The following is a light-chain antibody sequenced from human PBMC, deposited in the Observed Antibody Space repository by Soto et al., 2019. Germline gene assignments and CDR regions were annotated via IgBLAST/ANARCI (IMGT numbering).Light chain of an antibody. CDR3: QSYDSSLSGWV. Sequence: QSVLTQPPSVSGDPGQRVTISCTGSSSNIGAGYDVHWYQQLPGTAPKLLIHGNSNRPSGVPDRFSGSKSGTSASLAITGLQAEDEADYYCQSYDSSLSGWVFGGGTQLTVL. V-gene: IGLV1-40*01. CDR1: SSNIGAGYD. J-gene: IGLJ3*02. CDR2: GNS.